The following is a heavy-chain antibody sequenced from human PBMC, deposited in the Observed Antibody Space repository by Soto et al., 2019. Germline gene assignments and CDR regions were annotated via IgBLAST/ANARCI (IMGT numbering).Heavy chain of an antibody. CDR3: AREVLLWFGELLPGGMDV. Sequence: TLSVSCPVSGASISSGGYYWSWIRQHPGKGLEWIGYIYYSGITYYNPSLKSRVTISVDTSKNQFSLKLSSVTAADTAVYYCAREVLLWFGELLPGGMDVWGQGTTVTVSS. CDR1: GASISSGGYY. D-gene: IGHD3-10*01. J-gene: IGHJ6*02. V-gene: IGHV4-31*03. CDR2: IYYSGIT.